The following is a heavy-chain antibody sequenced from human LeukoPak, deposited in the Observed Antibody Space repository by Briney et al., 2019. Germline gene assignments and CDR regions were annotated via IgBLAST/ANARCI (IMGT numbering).Heavy chain of an antibody. J-gene: IGHJ4*02. V-gene: IGHV4-39*01. CDR1: GGSISSSSYY. D-gene: IGHD3-10*01. CDR3: ARYPISYGFDY. CDR2: IYYSGST. Sequence: PSETLSLTCTVSGGSISSSSYYWGWIRQPPGKGLEWIGSIYYSGSTYYNPSLKSRVTISVDTSKNQFSLKLSSVTAADTAVYYCARYPISYGFDYWGQGTLVTVSS.